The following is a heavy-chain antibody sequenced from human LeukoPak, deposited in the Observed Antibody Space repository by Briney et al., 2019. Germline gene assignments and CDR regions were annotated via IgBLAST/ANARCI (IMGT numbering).Heavy chain of an antibody. CDR3: ARNPDDSSGYYSSSFDY. CDR2: IWYDGSNK. J-gene: IGHJ4*02. D-gene: IGHD3-22*01. Sequence: GGSLRLSCAASGFTFSSYGMHWVRQAPGKGLEWVAVIWYDGSNKYYADSVKGRFTISRDNSKNTLYLQMSSLRAEDTAVYYCARNPDDSSGYYSSSFDYWGQGTLVTVSS. V-gene: IGHV3-33*01. CDR1: GFTFSSYG.